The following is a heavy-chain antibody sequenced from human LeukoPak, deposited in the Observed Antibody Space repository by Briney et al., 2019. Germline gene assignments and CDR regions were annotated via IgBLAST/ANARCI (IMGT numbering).Heavy chain of an antibody. V-gene: IGHV3-9*01. Sequence: SGGSLRLSCAASGFTFHDFAMHWVRQAPGKGLEWVSGINWNSGDVGYADSVKGRFTISRDNAKNSLYLQMNRLRAEDTALYYCAKDLWFGEGINYYDFAMDVWGQGTTVTVSS. CDR2: INWNSGDV. CDR1: GFTFHDFA. CDR3: AKDLWFGEGINYYDFAMDV. D-gene: IGHD3-10*01. J-gene: IGHJ6*02.